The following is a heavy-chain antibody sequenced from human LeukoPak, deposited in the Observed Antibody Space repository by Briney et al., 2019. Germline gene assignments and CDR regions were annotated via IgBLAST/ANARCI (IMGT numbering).Heavy chain of an antibody. CDR1: GYTFTIYG. CDR2: ISPYSGNT. Sequence: ASVTVSCKASGYTFTIYGISWVRPAPGQGLEWMGWISPYSGNTNYAQKLQGRVTMTTDTSTSTAYMELRSLRSDDTAMYYCARTLAECGGNSYYFDYWGQGTLVTVSS. J-gene: IGHJ4*02. V-gene: IGHV1-18*01. D-gene: IGHD4-23*01. CDR3: ARTLAECGGNSYYFDY.